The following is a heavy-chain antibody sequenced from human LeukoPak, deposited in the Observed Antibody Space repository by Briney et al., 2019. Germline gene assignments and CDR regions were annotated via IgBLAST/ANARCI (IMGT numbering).Heavy chain of an antibody. CDR1: GGSFSGYY. CDR2: INHSGST. V-gene: IGHV4-34*01. Sequence: SETLSLTCAVYGGSFSGYYWSWIRQPPGKGLEWIGEINHSGSTNYNPSLKSRVTISVDTSKNQFSLKLSSVPAADTAVYYCARGGFYYDFWSGYYTSHGWFDPWGQGTLVTVSS. J-gene: IGHJ5*02. CDR3: ARGGFYYDFWSGYYTSHGWFDP. D-gene: IGHD3-3*01.